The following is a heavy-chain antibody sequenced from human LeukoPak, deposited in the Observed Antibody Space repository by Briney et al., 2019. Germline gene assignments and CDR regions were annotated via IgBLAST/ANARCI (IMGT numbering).Heavy chain of an antibody. CDR3: ARPEYDFWSGETDYFDY. D-gene: IGHD3-3*01. J-gene: IGHJ4*02. CDR1: GYTFTGYY. Sequence: ASVKVSCKASGYTFTGYYMHWVRQAPGQGLEWMGWINPNSGGTNYAQKFQGRVTMTRDTSISTAYMELSRLRSDDTAVYYCARPEYDFWSGETDYFDYWGQGTLVTVSS. V-gene: IGHV1-2*02. CDR2: INPNSGGT.